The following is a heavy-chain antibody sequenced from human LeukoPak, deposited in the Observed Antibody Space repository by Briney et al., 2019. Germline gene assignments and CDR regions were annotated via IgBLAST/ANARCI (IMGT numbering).Heavy chain of an antibody. D-gene: IGHD2-21*01. Sequence: ASVKVSCKTSGYSFTYQYMHWVGQTPGQGREGMGWINPNSGGTSSSQKFQRRVTMTRDTSITTVYMDVSLLTSDDPAIYYCARADRLDGGPYLIGPWGQGTLVTVSS. CDR2: INPNSGGT. CDR1: GYSFTYQY. J-gene: IGHJ5*02. V-gene: IGHV1-2*02. CDR3: ARADRLDGGPYLIGP.